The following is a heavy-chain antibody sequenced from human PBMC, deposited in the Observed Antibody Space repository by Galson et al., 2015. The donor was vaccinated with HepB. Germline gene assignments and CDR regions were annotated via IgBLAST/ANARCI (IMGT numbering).Heavy chain of an antibody. D-gene: IGHD5-24*01. V-gene: IGHV1-46*01. CDR1: GYTFTSYY. J-gene: IGHJ4*02. Sequence: SVKVSCKASGYTFTSYYMHWVRQAPGQGLEWMRIINPSGGSTSYAQKFQGRVTMTRDTSTSTVYMELSGLRSEDTAVYYCAFAEDGYNSFDYWGQGTLVTVSS. CDR2: INPSGGST. CDR3: AFAEDGYNSFDY.